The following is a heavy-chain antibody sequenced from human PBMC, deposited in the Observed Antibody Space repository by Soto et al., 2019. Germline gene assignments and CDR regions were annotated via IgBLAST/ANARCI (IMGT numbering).Heavy chain of an antibody. CDR3: ATVSSEQWLVGYYMDV. Sequence: ASVKVSCKASGGTFSSYTISWVRQAPGQGLEWMGRIIPILGIANYAQKFQGRVTITADKSTSTAYMELSSLRSEDTAVYYCATVSSEQWLVGYYMDVWGKGTTVTVSS. D-gene: IGHD6-19*01. J-gene: IGHJ6*03. CDR2: IIPILGIA. V-gene: IGHV1-69*02. CDR1: GGTFSSYT.